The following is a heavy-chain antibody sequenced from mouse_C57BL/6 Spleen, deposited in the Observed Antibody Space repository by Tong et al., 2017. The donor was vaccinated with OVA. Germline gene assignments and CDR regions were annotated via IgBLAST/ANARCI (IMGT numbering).Heavy chain of an antibody. CDR2: IDPSDSYT. J-gene: IGHJ3*01. Sequence: VQLQESGAELVKPGASVKLSCKASGYTFTSYWMQWVKQRPGQGLEWIGEIDPSDSYTNYNQKFKGKATLTVDTSYSTAYMQLSSLTSEDSAVYYCASPYYYGSSSFAYWGQGTLVTVSA. CDR3: ASPYYYGSSSFAY. D-gene: IGHD1-1*01. CDR1: GYTFTSYW. V-gene: IGHV1-50*01.